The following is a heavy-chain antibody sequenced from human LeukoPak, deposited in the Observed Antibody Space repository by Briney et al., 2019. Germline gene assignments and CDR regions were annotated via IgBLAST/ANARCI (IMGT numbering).Heavy chain of an antibody. J-gene: IGHJ4*02. CDR1: GGTFSSYA. CDR3: ARNLRYFDWLILGY. D-gene: IGHD3-9*01. Sequence: ASVKVSCKASGGTFSSYAISWVRQAPGQGLEWMGRINPNSGGTNYAQKFQGRVTMTRDTSISTACMELSRLRSDDTAVYYCARNLRYFDWLILGYWGQGTLVTVSS. V-gene: IGHV1-2*06. CDR2: INPNSGGT.